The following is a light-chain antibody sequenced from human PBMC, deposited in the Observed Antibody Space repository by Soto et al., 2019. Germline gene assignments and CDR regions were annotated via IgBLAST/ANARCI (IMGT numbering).Light chain of an antibody. CDR1: NRDVGGNNY. CDR2: EVH. Sequence: QSALTQPASVSASPGQSITISCTGTNRDVGGNNYVSWYQHHPGAAPKLIIYEVHFRPSGISNRFSGSKSGNTASLTISGLQADDAADYYCSSYTNTFTWVFGGGTKLTVL. V-gene: IGLV2-14*01. J-gene: IGLJ3*02. CDR3: SSYTNTFTWV.